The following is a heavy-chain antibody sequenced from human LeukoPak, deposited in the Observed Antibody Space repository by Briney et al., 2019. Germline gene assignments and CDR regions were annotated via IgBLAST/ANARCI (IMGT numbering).Heavy chain of an antibody. V-gene: IGHV3-7*03. CDR1: GFNFSSYW. D-gene: IGHD3-10*01. CDR3: ARDRRGPFDY. CDR2: IKQDGSEK. Sequence: GGSLRLSCAASGFNFSSYWMSWVRQAPGKGLEWVANIKQDGSEKYYVDSVKGRFTISRDNAKNSLYLQMNSLRAKDTAVYYCARDRRGPFDYWGQGTLVTVSS. J-gene: IGHJ4*02.